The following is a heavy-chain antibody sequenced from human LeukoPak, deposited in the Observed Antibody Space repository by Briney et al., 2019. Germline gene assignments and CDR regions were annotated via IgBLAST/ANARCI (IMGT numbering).Heavy chain of an antibody. D-gene: IGHD5-18*01. CDR1: GFTVSSNY. V-gene: IGHV3-30*18. Sequence: PGGSLRLSCAASGFTVSSNYMSWVRQAPGKGLEWVAVISYDGSNKYYADSVKGRFTISRDNSKNTLYLQMNSLRAEDTAVYYCAKGVQLCNWGQGTLVTVSS. J-gene: IGHJ4*02. CDR3: AKGVQLCN. CDR2: ISYDGSNK.